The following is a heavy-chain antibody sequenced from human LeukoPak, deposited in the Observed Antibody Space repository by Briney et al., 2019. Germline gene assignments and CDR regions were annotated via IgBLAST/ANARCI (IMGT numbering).Heavy chain of an antibody. CDR3: ARDHAYRADY. CDR2: INQDESKK. V-gene: IGHV3-7*01. CDR1: GFTFSNDW. Sequence: GGSLRLSCAASGFTFSNDWMCWVRQAPGKGLEWVANINQDESKKYYADSVKGRFTISRDNAKNSLYLQMSSLTAEDTAIYYCARDHAYRADYWAQGTLVTVSS. D-gene: IGHD2-2*01. J-gene: IGHJ4*02.